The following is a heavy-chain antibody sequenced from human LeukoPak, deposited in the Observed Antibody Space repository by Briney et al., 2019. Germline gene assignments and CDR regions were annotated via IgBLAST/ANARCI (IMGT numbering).Heavy chain of an antibody. CDR1: GGTFSSYA. Sequence: SVKVSCKASGGTFSSYAISWVRQAPGQGLEWMGGIIPIFGTANYAQKFQGRVTITADESTSTAYMELSSLRSEDTAVYYCARKITIFWLVIITPYFDYWGQGTLVTVSS. CDR3: ARKITIFWLVIITPYFDY. J-gene: IGHJ4*02. V-gene: IGHV1-69*01. D-gene: IGHD3-9*01. CDR2: IIPIFGTA.